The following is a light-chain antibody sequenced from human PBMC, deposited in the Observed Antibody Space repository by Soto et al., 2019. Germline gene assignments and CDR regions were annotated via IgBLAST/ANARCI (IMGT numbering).Light chain of an antibody. CDR2: GAS. V-gene: IGKV3-20*01. CDR3: QQYGSSLRT. CDR1: QSVSSSY. Sequence: EIVLTQSPGTLSLSQGERPTLSSRASQSVSSSYLAGYKQKPGQAPRLLIYGASSRATGIPDRFIGSGSGTDFTLTISRLEPEDFAVYYCQQYGSSLRTFGQGTKVEIK. J-gene: IGKJ1*01.